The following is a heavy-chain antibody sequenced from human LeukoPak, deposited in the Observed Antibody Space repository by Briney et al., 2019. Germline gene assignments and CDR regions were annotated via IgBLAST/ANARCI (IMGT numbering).Heavy chain of an antibody. D-gene: IGHD3-22*01. CDR3: ARDRALFSSYYDSSGY. V-gene: IGHV1-18*01. CDR2: ISAYNGNT. Sequence: ASVTVSCKASGYTFTSYGISWVRQAPGQGLEWMGWISAYNGNTNYAQKLQGRVTMTRDTATSTAYMELRSLRSDDTAVYYCARDRALFSSYYDSSGYWGQGTLVTVSS. J-gene: IGHJ4*02. CDR1: GYTFTSYG.